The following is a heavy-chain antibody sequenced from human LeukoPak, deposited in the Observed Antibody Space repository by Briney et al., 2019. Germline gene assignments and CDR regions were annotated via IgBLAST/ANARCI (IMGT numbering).Heavy chain of an antibody. CDR3: ARWRYYGNYVDAFDI. J-gene: IGHJ3*02. D-gene: IGHD4-11*01. V-gene: IGHV3-21*01. CDR1: GFTFSSYS. Sequence: GGSLRLSCAASGFTFSSYSMNWVRQAPGKGLGWVLSISSSSSYIYYADSVKGRFTISRDNAKNSLYLQMNSLRAEDTAVYYCARWRYYGNYVDAFDIWGQGTMVTVSS. CDR2: ISSSSSYI.